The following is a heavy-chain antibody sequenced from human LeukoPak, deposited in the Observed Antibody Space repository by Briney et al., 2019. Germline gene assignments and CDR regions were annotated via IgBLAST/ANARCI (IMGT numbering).Heavy chain of an antibody. CDR3: AKNSGDSCYSTHDY. V-gene: IGHV3-30*02. J-gene: IGHJ4*02. CDR1: GFTFSGSA. Sequence: GGSLRLSCAASGFTFSGSAMHWVRQAPGKGLEWVTFIRYDGSSEYYADSVKGRFTISRDNSKNTLYLQMNSLRAEDTAVYYCAKNSGDSCYSTHDYWGQGILVTVSS. CDR2: IRYDGSSE. D-gene: IGHD2-15*01.